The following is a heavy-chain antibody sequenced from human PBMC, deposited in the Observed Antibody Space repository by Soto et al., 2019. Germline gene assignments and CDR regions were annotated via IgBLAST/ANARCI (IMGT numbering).Heavy chain of an antibody. V-gene: IGHV3-23*01. J-gene: IGHJ4*02. Sequence: PGGSLRLSCAASGFTFSSYAMSWVRQAPGKGLEWVSAISGSGGSTYYADSVKGRFTISRDNSKNTLYLQMNSLRAEDTAVYYWAKKLKLGPLGFLRGYFDYWGQGTLVTVSS. D-gene: IGHD7-27*01. CDR3: AKKLKLGPLGFLRGYFDY. CDR2: ISGSGGST. CDR1: GFTFSSYA.